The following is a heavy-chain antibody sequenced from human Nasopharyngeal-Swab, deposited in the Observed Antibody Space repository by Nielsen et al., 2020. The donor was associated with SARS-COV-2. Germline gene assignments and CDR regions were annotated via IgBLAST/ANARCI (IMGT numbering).Heavy chain of an antibody. CDR3: AKDRDSGDDSDDYYHYYGMDV. CDR2: ISGSDYTT. Sequence: GESLKISCAASGFTFSSYAMSWVRQAPGKGLEWVSAISGSDYTTYYADSVKGRFTISRDNSKNTVNLQMNSLRVEDTAIYYCAKDRDSGDDSDDYYHYYGMDVWGQGTSVTVSS. J-gene: IGHJ6*02. D-gene: IGHD5-12*01. CDR1: GFTFSSYA. V-gene: IGHV3-23*01.